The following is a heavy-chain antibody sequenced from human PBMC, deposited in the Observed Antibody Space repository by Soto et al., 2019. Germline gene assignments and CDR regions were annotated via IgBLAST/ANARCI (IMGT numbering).Heavy chain of an antibody. CDR2: ISGSGGST. D-gene: IGHD4-17*01. J-gene: IGHJ4*02. CDR3: AKELYGDYYLDY. V-gene: IGHV3-23*01. Sequence: EVQLLESGGGLVQPGGSLRLSCPASGFTFSSYAMSWVRQATGKGLEWVSAISGSGGSTYYADSVKVRCTIARDNSKNTLYVQMNSLRAEDTAVDCGAKELYGDYYLDYWGQGTLVTVSS. CDR1: GFTFSSYA.